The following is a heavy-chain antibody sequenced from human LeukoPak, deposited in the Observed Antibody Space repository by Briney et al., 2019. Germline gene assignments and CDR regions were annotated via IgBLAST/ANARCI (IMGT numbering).Heavy chain of an antibody. D-gene: IGHD3-10*01. CDR1: GYRFTSYW. J-gene: IGHJ4*02. CDR3: ARPHYYYGSGSYVLDYFDY. Sequence: AGESLEISCEGSGYRFTSYWIGWVRQVPGKGLEWMGIIYPGDSDTRYTPSFQGHVTISAHKSIPTAYLQSSSLNASDTAMYYCARPHYYYGSGSYVLDYFDYWGQGTLVTVSS. CDR2: IYPGDSDT. V-gene: IGHV5-51*01.